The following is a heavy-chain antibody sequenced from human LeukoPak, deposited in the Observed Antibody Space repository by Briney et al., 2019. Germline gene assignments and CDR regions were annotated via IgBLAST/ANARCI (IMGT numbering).Heavy chain of an antibody. CDR2: IKSKTDGGTT. V-gene: IGHV3-15*01. J-gene: IGHJ4*02. CDR3: TTGIAAAGGFDY. Sequence: GGSLRLSCAASGFTFSNAWMSWVRQAPGKGLEWVGRIKSKTDGGTTDYAAPVKGRFTISRDDSKNTLYLQMNSLKTEDTAVYYCTTGIAAAGGFDYWGQGTLVTVSS. CDR1: GFTFSNAW. D-gene: IGHD6-13*01.